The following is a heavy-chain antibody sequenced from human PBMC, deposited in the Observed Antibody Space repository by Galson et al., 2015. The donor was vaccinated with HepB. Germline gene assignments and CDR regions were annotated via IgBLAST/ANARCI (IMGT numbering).Heavy chain of an antibody. CDR1: GGTFSSYA. CDR3: ARASDTAMAPYYFDY. J-gene: IGHJ4*02. Sequence: SVKVSCKASGGTFSSYAISWVRQAPGQGLEWMGGIIPIFGTANYAQKFQGRVTITADESTSTAYMELSGLRSEDTAVYYCARASDTAMAPYYFDYWGQGTLVTVSS. CDR2: IIPIFGTA. D-gene: IGHD5-18*01. V-gene: IGHV1-69*13.